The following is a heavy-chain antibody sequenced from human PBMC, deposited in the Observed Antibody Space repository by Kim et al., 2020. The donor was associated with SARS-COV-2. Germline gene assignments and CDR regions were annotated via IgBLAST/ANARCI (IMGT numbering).Heavy chain of an antibody. CDR2: VYPRDGST. Sequence: ASVKVSCKASGYGFTNNYVHWVRLAPGQGLEWMGMVYPRDGSTSYAQNFQGRVAMTSDTSTNTVYMELRSLRSDDTAMYYCARDLEGFDYRGQVTLVTVS. CDR1: GYGFTNNY. CDR3: ARDLEGFDY. J-gene: IGHJ4*02. D-gene: IGHD1-1*01. V-gene: IGHV1-46*01.